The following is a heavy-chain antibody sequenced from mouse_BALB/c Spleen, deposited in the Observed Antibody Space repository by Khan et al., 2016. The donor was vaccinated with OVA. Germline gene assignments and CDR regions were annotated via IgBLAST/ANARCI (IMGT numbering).Heavy chain of an antibody. V-gene: IGHV5-6*01. J-gene: IGHJ3*01. D-gene: IGHD4-1*01. CDR2: ISSGCDYT. CDR1: GFTFSSYS. CDR3: VDNLTGSFAY. Sequence: EVQLVESGGDLVKPGGSLKLSCAASGFTFSSYSMSWVRQTPDKRLEWVASISSGCDYTYYPDSVKGRFTISRDNAKNTLYLQMSDLKSEVTAMYYCVDNLTGSFAYWGQGTMGTVAA.